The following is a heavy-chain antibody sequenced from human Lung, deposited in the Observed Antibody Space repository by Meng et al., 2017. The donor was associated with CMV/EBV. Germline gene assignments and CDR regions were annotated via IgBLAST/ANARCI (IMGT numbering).Heavy chain of an antibody. D-gene: IGHD3-3*01. V-gene: IGHV2-5*01. CDR2: IFWNDDK. Sequence: SGSXLVTPTQTLTLACTFSGFSLSDSGEGVGWIRQPPGKALEWFALIFWNDDKRYSRFLKNLLTITKYTSRNQVVLTMANMDTVETTISYCARLRFLEWSEDWXQGTLVTVSS. J-gene: IGHJ4*01. CDR1: GFSLSDSGEG. CDR3: ARLRFLEWSED.